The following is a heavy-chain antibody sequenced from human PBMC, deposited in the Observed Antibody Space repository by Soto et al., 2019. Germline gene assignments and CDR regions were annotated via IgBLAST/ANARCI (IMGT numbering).Heavy chain of an antibody. Sequence: ETLSLTCTVSGGSISSYYWSWIRQPPGKGLEWIGYIYYSGTTNYNPSLKSRVTISVDTSKNQFSLKLSSVTAADTAVYYCARISSGWVYYFDYWCQGPLVTVSS. CDR2: IYYSGTT. D-gene: IGHD6-19*01. V-gene: IGHV4-59*08. J-gene: IGHJ4*02. CDR3: ARISSGWVYYFDY. CDR1: GGSISSYY.